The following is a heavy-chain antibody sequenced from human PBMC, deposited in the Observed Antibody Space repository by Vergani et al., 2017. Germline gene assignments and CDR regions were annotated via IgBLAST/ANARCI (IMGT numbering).Heavy chain of an antibody. D-gene: IGHD2-15*01. Sequence: QVQLVQSGAEVKKPGSSVKVSCKASGGTFSSYALNWVRQAPGQGLEWMGSIIPSLGTTIYAQKFQGRVTITADESTSTAYMELSSLKSEDTAVFYCARATCSGGSCYRGFEYWGQGSLITVSS. V-gene: IGHV1-69*11. CDR1: GGTFSSYA. CDR2: IIPSLGTT. CDR3: ARATCSGGSCYRGFEY. J-gene: IGHJ4*02.